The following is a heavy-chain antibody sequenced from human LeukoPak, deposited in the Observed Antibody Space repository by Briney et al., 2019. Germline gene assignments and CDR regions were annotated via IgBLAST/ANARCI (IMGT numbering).Heavy chain of an antibody. D-gene: IGHD2-15*01. CDR3: ARGGGYCSGGSCPYYFDY. CDR1: GYTFTSYD. Sequence: ALVKVSCKASGYTFTSYDINWVRQATGQGLEWMGWMNPNSGNTGYAQKFQGRVTMATDTSISTAYMELSSLTSEDTAVYYCARGGGYCSGGSCPYYFDYWGQGTLVTVSS. J-gene: IGHJ4*02. CDR2: MNPNSGNT. V-gene: IGHV1-8*01.